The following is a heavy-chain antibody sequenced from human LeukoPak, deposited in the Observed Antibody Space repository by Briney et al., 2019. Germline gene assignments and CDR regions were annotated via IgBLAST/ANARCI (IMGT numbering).Heavy chain of an antibody. CDR1: GFTFSSYG. J-gene: IGHJ4*02. V-gene: IGHV3-33*01. CDR3: ARDPDSSNYFDY. Sequence: PGRSLRLSCAASGFTFSSYGMHWVRQAPGKGLEWVAVIRYDGSNKYYADSVKGRFTISRDNSKNTLYLQMNSLRAEDTAVYYCARDPDSSNYFDYWGQGTLVTVSS. CDR2: IRYDGSNK. D-gene: IGHD6-6*01.